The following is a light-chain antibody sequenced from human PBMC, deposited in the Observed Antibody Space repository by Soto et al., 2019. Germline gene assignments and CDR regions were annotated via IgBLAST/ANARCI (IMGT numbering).Light chain of an antibody. V-gene: IGKV1-5*01. Sequence: DIQVTQSPSTLSASVGDRVTITCGASQSIGTWLAWYQQKPGKAPKLLIFDASTLESGVPSRFSATVSGTEFTLTISSLQPDDFATYYCQQYNSYSITFGQGTRLEIK. CDR2: DAS. CDR3: QQYNSYSIT. J-gene: IGKJ5*01. CDR1: QSIGTW.